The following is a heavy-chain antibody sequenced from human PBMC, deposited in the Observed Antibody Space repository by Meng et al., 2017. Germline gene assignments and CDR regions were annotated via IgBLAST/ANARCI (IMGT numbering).Heavy chain of an antibody. CDR3: AREPYCSGGSCYPDY. D-gene: IGHD2-15*01. J-gene: IGHJ4*02. Sequence: ESLKISCTVSGGSISSYYWSWIRQPPGKGLEWIGYIYYSGSTNYNPSLKSRVTISVDTSKNQFSLKLSSVTAADTAVYYCAREPYCSGGSCYPDYWGQGALVTVSS. CDR1: GGSISSYY. CDR2: IYYSGST. V-gene: IGHV4-59*01.